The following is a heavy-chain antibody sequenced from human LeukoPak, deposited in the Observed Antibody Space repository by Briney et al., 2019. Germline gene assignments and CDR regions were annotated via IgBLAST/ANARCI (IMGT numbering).Heavy chain of an antibody. CDR1: GFTFSSYW. J-gene: IGHJ4*02. CDR2: IKQDGSEK. V-gene: IGHV3-7*01. Sequence: GSLRLSCAASGFTFSSYWMSWVRQAPGKGLEWVANIKQDGSEKYYVDSVKGRFTISRDNAKNSLYLQMNSLRAEDAAVYYCARGSPLIAAAGNGSGWGQGTLVTVSS. D-gene: IGHD6-13*01. CDR3: ARGSPLIAAAGNGSG.